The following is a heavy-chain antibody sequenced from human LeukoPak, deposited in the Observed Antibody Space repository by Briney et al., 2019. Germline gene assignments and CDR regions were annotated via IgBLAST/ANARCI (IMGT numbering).Heavy chain of an antibody. V-gene: IGHV4-34*01. D-gene: IGHD5-24*01. CDR3: ARGRSRWLQSDAFDI. CDR2: INHSEST. Sequence: SETLSLTCAVYGGSFSGYYWSWLRQPPGKGLEWIGEINHSESTNYIPSLKSRVTISVDTSKNQFSLKLSSVTAADTAVYYCARGRSRWLQSDAFDIWGQGTMVTVSS. J-gene: IGHJ3*02. CDR1: GGSFSGYY.